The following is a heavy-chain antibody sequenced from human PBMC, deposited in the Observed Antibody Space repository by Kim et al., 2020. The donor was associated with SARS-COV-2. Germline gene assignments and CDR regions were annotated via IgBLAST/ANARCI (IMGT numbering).Heavy chain of an antibody. CDR1: GFTFSSYG. D-gene: IGHD7-27*01. Sequence: GGSLRLSCAASGFTFSSYGMHWVRQAPGKGLEWVAVISYDGSNKYYADSVKGRFTISRDNSKNTLYLQMNSLRAEDTAVYYCAKTTGDTYYYYYGMDVWGQGTTVTVSS. J-gene: IGHJ6*02. CDR2: ISYDGSNK. V-gene: IGHV3-30*18. CDR3: AKTTGDTYYYYYGMDV.